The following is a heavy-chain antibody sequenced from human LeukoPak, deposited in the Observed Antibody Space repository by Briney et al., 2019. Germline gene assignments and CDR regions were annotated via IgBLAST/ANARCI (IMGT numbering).Heavy chain of an antibody. CDR2: IYTSGST. CDR3: ARSLSNYDFWSGHAYYFDY. V-gene: IGHV4-4*07. CDR1: GGSISSYY. D-gene: IGHD3-3*01. Sequence: PSETLSLTCTVSGGSISSYYWSWIRQPAGKGLEWIGRIYTSGSTNYNPSLKSRVTISVDTSKNQFSLKLSSVTAADTAVYYCARSLSNYDFWSGHAYYFDYWGQGTLVTVSS. J-gene: IGHJ4*02.